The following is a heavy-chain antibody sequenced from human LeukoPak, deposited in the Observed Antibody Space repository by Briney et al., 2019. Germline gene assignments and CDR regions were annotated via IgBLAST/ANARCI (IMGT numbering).Heavy chain of an antibody. CDR3: ARVGDNNFFDY. V-gene: IGHV3-64*02. D-gene: IGHD2-21*02. CDR1: GFTFSSYS. CDR2: INDRGGRT. Sequence: PGGSLRLSCAGSGFTFSSYSMHWVRQAPGKGLEYVSAINDRGGRTYYAESVEGRFTISRDNSKNTMYLQMGSLRVDDMAVYYCARVGDNNFFDYWGQGTLVTVSS. J-gene: IGHJ4*02.